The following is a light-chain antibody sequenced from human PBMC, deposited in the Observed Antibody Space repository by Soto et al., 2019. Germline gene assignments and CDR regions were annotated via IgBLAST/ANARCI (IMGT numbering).Light chain of an antibody. Sequence: QSALTQPPSVSGSPGQSITISCTGTSSDVGGYNYVSWYQQHPGKAPKLMIYDVSNRPSGVSNRFSGSKSGNTASLTISGLQAEDEADYYCSSYTSSSNFVVFGGGTKLTVL. CDR2: DVS. V-gene: IGLV2-14*01. CDR3: SSYTSSSNFVV. CDR1: SSDVGGYNY. J-gene: IGLJ2*01.